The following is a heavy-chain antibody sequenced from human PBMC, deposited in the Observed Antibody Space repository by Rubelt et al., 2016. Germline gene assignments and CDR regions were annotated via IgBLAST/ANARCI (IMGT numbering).Heavy chain of an antibody. Sequence: QVQLVQSGAEVKKPGASVKVSCKASGYTFTSYAMHWVRQAPGQRLEWMGWINAGNGNTKFSQKFQGRVTITRVTSAGTAYMELSSLRSEDTAVYYCARAQRIRLLMVYAPTFDYWGQGTLVTVSS. J-gene: IGHJ4*02. V-gene: IGHV1-3*01. D-gene: IGHD2-8*01. CDR1: GYTFTSYA. CDR2: INAGNGNT. CDR3: ARAQRIRLLMVYAPTFDY.